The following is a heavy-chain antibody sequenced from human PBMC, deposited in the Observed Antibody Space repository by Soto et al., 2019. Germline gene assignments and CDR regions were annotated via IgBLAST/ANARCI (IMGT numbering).Heavy chain of an antibody. Sequence: QLQLQESGPGLVKPSETLSLTCTVSGGSISSSSYYWGWIRQPPGKGLEWIGSIYYSGSTYYNPSLKSRVXXXVXXSKNQSSLKLTSVTAADTAVSYCARTQPRYSSGWYSDYFDYWGQGTLVTVSS. J-gene: IGHJ4*02. D-gene: IGHD6-19*01. CDR1: GGSISSSSYY. CDR2: IYYSGST. CDR3: ARTQPRYSSGWYSDYFDY. V-gene: IGHV4-39*01.